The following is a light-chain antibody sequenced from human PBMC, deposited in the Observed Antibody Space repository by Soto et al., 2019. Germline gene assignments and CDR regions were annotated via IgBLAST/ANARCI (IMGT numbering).Light chain of an antibody. Sequence: IVLTQSPGTLSLSPGERATLSCRASQSVSSNLAWYQQKPGQAPRLLIYGASTRATGIPARFSGSGSGTEFTLTISSLQSEDFAVYYCQQYNNWPLTWTFGQGIKVDIK. CDR1: QSVSSN. V-gene: IGKV3-15*01. J-gene: IGKJ1*01. CDR2: GAS. CDR3: QQYNNWPLTWT.